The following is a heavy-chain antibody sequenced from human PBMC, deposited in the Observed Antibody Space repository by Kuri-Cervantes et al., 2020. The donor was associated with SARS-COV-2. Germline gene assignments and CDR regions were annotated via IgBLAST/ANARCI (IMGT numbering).Heavy chain of an antibody. CDR2: VYPDDSAT. D-gene: IGHD5-24*01. Sequence: GGSLRFSFQGFGFDLSSHWSGWVRQMPGQGLEWMGIVYPDDSATRYSPSFQGQVAISADKSISTAYLQWSGLRASDSAIYYCARRDARDGYNYAIDYWGQGTLVTVSS. V-gene: IGHV5-51*01. J-gene: IGHJ4*02. CDR3: ARRDARDGYNYAIDY. CDR1: GFDLSSHW.